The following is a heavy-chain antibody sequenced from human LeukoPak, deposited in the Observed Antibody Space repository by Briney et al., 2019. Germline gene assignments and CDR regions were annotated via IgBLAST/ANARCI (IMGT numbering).Heavy chain of an antibody. Sequence: GSLRLSCAASGFTFSVYSMNWVRPAPGKGLEWVSYISSSSGTIYYADSVKGRVTISRDNVENSLHLQMNSLRVEDTAVYYCAREFEVPAAAPDYYYYYYIDVWGKGTTVAVSS. CDR1: GFTFSVYS. CDR3: AREFEVPAAAPDYYYYYYIDV. J-gene: IGHJ6*03. CDR2: ISSSSGTI. D-gene: IGHD2-2*01. V-gene: IGHV3-48*04.